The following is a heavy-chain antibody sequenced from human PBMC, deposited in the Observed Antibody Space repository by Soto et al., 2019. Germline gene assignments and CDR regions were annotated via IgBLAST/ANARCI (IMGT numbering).Heavy chain of an antibody. CDR3: AGFKDGNILGLRWLDH. CDR2: ISDTGRTI. J-gene: IGHJ5*02. V-gene: IGHV3-11*01. CDR1: GVDFRGSY. Sequence: QLEESGGGLVEPGGSLRLSCGASGVDFRGSYMNWVRQAPGKGLEWISYISDTGRTIHYADSVKGRFVISRDNSKDTLYPQMNDLRPDDTPVYSCAGFKDGNILGLRWLDHWGQGTPVTVSS. D-gene: IGHD4-17*01.